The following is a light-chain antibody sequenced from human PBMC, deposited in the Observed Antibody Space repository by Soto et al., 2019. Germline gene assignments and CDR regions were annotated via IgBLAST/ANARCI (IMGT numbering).Light chain of an antibody. CDR1: QSISDT. J-gene: IGKJ1*01. CDR2: GAS. CDR3: QQYNNWPWT. V-gene: IGKV3-15*01. Sequence: EIVISQSSTPLSVFSRGRATLSCPASQSISDTLAWYQQKPGQAPRLLIYGASTRAPGFPARFSGSGSGTDFTLTISSLQSEDFAVYYCQQYNNWPWTFGQGTKVDIK.